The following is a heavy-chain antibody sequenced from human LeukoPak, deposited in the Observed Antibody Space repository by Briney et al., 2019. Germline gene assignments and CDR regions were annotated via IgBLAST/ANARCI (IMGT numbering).Heavy chain of an antibody. CDR3: GRLRGAMTTVTSNFDY. D-gene: IGHD4-17*01. J-gene: IGHJ4*02. V-gene: IGHV4-39*01. CDR2: AFYSGDT. CDR1: VGSIIGSTYY. Sequence: SETLSLTCTVSVGSIIGSTYYWGWIRQPPGKGLEWIGSAFYSGDTYYKSSLKSRVTISVDTSKNQFSLKLSSVTAADTAVYYCGRLRGAMTTVTSNFDYWGQGTLVTVSS.